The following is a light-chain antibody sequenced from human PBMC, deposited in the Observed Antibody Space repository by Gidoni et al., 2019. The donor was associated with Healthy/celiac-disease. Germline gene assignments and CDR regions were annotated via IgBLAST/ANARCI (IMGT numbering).Light chain of an antibody. J-gene: IGKJ4*01. CDR3: QQYGSSPPVT. CDR1: QSVSSSY. V-gene: IGKV3-20*01. Sequence: EIVLTQSPGTLSLPPGERATLSCRASQSVSSSYLAWYQQKPGQAPRHLIYGASSRATGIPDRFSGSGSGTDFTLTISRLEPEDFAVYYCQQYGSSPPVTFGGGTKVEIK. CDR2: GAS.